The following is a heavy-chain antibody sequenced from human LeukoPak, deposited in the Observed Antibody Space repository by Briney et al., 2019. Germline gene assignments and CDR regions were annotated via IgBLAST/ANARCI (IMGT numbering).Heavy chain of an antibody. CDR1: GFTFSFYS. D-gene: IGHD3-9*01. CDR2: ISSSSSNI. CDR3: ARDGGLRYFDWPFDY. J-gene: IGHJ4*02. Sequence: GGSLRLSCAASGFTFSFYSMNWGRQAPGKGLEWVSSISSSSSNIHYADSVKGRFTISRDNAKNSLYLQMNSLRAEDAAVYYCARDGGLRYFDWPFDYWGQGTLVTVSS. V-gene: IGHV3-21*01.